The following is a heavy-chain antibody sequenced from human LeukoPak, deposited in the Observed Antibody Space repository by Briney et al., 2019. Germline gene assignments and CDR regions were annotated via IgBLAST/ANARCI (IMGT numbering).Heavy chain of an antibody. CDR1: GFTFSSYV. J-gene: IGHJ4*02. D-gene: IGHD2-21*01. V-gene: IGHV3-30*04. CDR2: ISYDGSNE. CDR3: ARVISRGGEYYFDY. Sequence: GGSLRLSCAASGFTFSSYVMHWVRQAPGKGLEWVAIISYDGSNEYYADSVKGRFTISRDNSKNTLYLQMNSLRAADTAVYYCARVISRGGEYYFDYWGQGTLVTVSS.